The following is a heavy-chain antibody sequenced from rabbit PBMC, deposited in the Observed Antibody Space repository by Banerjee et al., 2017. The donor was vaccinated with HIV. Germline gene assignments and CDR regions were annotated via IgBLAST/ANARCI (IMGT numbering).Heavy chain of an antibody. CDR3: ARGYADYGDAFKL. CDR1: GFSFSNSYW. V-gene: IGHV1S45*01. Sequence: QEQLEESGGDLVKPEGSLTLTCTASGFSFSNSYWICWVRQAPGKGLEWIACISTSSSGRTDYASWAKGRFTISKTSSTTVTLQMTSLTAADTATYFCARGYADYGDAFKLWGPGTLVTVS. CDR2: ISTSSSGRT. J-gene: IGHJ4*01. D-gene: IGHD4-2*01.